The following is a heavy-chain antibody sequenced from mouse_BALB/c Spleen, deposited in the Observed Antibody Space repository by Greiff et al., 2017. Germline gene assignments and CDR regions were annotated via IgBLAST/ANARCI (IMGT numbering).Heavy chain of an antibody. Sequence: VQLQQTGPELVKPGASVKISCKASGYSFTDYIMLWVKQSHGKSLEWIGNINPYYGSTSYNLKFKGKATLTVDKSSSTAYMQLNSLTSEDSAVYYCARYEIYDGYYYFDYWGQGTTRTVSS. CDR3: ARYEIYDGYYYFDY. CDR1: GYSFTDYI. J-gene: IGHJ2*01. CDR2: INPYYGST. V-gene: IGHV1-39*01. D-gene: IGHD2-3*01.